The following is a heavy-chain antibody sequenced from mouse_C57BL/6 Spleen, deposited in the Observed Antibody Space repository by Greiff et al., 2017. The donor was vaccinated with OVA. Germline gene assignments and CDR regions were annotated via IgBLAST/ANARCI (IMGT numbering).Heavy chain of an antibody. CDR3: AREGNGY. V-gene: IGHV1-42*01. J-gene: IGHJ2*01. Sequence: VQLQQSGPELVKPGASVKISCKASGYSFTGYYMNWVKQSPEKSLEWIGEINPSTGGTTYNQKFKAKATLTVDKSSSTAYMHLKSLTSEDSAVYYCAREGNGYWGQGTTLTVSS. CDR2: INPSTGGT. CDR1: GYSFTGYY.